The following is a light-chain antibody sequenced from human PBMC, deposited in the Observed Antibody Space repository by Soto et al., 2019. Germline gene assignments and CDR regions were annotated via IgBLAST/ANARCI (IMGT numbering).Light chain of an antibody. J-gene: IGKJ1*01. CDR3: QQYGSSLWK. Sequence: EIVLTQSPGTLSLSPGERATLSCRASQSVSSSYLAWYQQKPGQAPRLLIYGASSRATVIPDRFSGSGSGADFALTISRLEPEDFAVYYCQQYGSSLWKFGQGTKVDIK. CDR2: GAS. V-gene: IGKV3-20*01. CDR1: QSVSSSY.